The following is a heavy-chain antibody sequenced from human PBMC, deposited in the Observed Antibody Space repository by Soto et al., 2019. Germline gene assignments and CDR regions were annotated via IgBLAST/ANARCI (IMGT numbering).Heavy chain of an antibody. Sequence: QVQLQESGLGLVKPSETLSLTCTVSGGSITNYYCSWFRQPPGKGLEWIGYINYDGYSAYNLSLKRPVTLSMDASKTQFSLMLESVTATDTAVYYCARHGFGPLHGLVDVWGPGTTVIVSS. J-gene: IGHJ6*02. CDR3: ARHGFGPLHGLVDV. CDR1: GGSITNYY. D-gene: IGHD3-10*01. V-gene: IGHV4-59*08. CDR2: INYDGYS.